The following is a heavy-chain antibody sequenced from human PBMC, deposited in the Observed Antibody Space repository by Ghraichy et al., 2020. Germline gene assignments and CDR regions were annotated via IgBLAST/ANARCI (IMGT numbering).Heavy chain of an antibody. J-gene: IGHJ4*02. V-gene: IGHV3-7*03. Sequence: GGSLRLSCAASGFTFNRDWMNWVRQAPGKGLEWVANIKQDGSEKYYVDSVKGRFTISRDNAKNSLYLHVSSLRAEDPAVYYCVNIRRGYWGQGTLVTVSS. CDR2: IKQDGSEK. CDR1: GFTFNRDW. CDR3: VNIRRGY.